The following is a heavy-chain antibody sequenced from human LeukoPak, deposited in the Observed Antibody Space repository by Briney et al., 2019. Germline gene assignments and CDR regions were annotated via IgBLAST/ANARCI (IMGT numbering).Heavy chain of an antibody. CDR3: ARARGEYSSSANLFDP. D-gene: IGHD6-6*01. CDR2: INPNTGGT. J-gene: IGHJ5*02. CDR1: GYTFTGYY. V-gene: IGHV1-2*02. Sequence: GASVKVSCKASGYTFTGYYMHWVRQAPGQGLEWMGWINPNTGGTNYAQKFQGRVTMTRDTSISTAYMELNSLRSDDTAVYYCARARGEYSSSANLFDPWGQGTLVTVSS.